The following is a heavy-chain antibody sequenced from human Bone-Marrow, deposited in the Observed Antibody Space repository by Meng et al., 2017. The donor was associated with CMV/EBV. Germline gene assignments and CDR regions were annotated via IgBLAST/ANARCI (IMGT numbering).Heavy chain of an antibody. V-gene: IGHV3-11*04. CDR3: AKDRCSTTSCYPDAFDI. CDR2: ISSSGSTI. J-gene: IGHJ3*02. CDR1: GFTFSDYY. Sequence: GGSLRLSCAASGFTFSDYYMSWIRQAPGKGLEWVSYISSSGSTIYYADSVKGRFTISRDNAKNSLYLQMNSLRAEDTAVYYCAKDRCSTTSCYPDAFDIWGQGTMVTVSS. D-gene: IGHD2-2*01.